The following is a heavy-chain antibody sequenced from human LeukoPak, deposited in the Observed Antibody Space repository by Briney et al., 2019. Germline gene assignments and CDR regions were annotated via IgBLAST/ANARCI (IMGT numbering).Heavy chain of an antibody. CDR2: INPSGGST. CDR1: GYTFTSYY. Sequence: GASVKVSCKASGYTFTSYYMHWVRQAPGQGLEWMGIINPSGGSTSYAQKFQGRVTMTRDMSTSTVYMELSSLRSDDTAVYYCARDGSMTGYSSSWSFDYWGQGTLVTVSS. V-gene: IGHV1-46*01. D-gene: IGHD6-13*01. CDR3: ARDGSMTGYSSSWSFDY. J-gene: IGHJ4*02.